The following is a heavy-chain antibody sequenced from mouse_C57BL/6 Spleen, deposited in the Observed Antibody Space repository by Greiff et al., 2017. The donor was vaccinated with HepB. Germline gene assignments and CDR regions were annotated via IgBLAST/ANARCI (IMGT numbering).Heavy chain of an antibody. Sequence: EVQLQQSGPELVKPGASVKIPCKASGYTFTDYNMDWVKQSHGKSLEWIGDINPNNGGTIYNQKFKGKATLTVDKSSSTAYMELRSLTSEDTAVYYCARRDGYYGYAMDYWGQGTSVTVSS. CDR1: GYTFTDYN. CDR3: ARRDGYYGYAMDY. D-gene: IGHD2-3*01. J-gene: IGHJ4*01. CDR2: INPNNGGT. V-gene: IGHV1-18*01.